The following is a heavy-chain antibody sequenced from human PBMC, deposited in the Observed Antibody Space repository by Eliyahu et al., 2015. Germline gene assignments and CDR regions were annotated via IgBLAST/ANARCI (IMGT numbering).Heavy chain of an antibody. CDR1: GDSISNYY. D-gene: IGHD3-22*01. CDR3: ARFSRRITTIVVPDDTFDI. J-gene: IGHJ3*02. Sequence: QVQLQESGPGLVKPSETLSLSCSVSGDSISNYYWSWIRQPPGKGLEWIGYISYSGSTNYNPSLSSRVTISVDTSKNHFSLKLSSVTAADTAVYYCARFSRRITTIVVPDDTFDIWGQGTMVTVSS. CDR2: ISYSGST. V-gene: IGHV4-59*01.